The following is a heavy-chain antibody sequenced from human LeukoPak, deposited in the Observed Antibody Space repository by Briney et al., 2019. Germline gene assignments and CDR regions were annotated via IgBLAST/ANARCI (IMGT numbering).Heavy chain of an antibody. CDR3: ARVWIAVAGTDYYYGMDV. Sequence: ASVKVSCKASGYTFTSYDINWVRQATGQGLEWMGWMNPNSGNTGYAQKLQGRVTMTRNTSISTAYMELSSLRSEDTAVYYCARVWIAVAGTDYYYGMDVWGQGTTVTVSS. CDR1: GYTFTSYD. J-gene: IGHJ6*02. CDR2: MNPNSGNT. V-gene: IGHV1-8*01. D-gene: IGHD6-19*01.